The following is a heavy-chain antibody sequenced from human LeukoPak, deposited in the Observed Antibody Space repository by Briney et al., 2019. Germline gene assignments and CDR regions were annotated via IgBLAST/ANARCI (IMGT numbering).Heavy chain of an antibody. J-gene: IGHJ4*02. Sequence: GRSLRLSCAASGFTFSSYGMHGVRQAPGKGLEWVAVISYDGSNKYYADSVKGRFTISRDNSKNTLYLQMNSLRAEDTAVYYCAKGHDGYNYGGAFDYWGQGTLVTVSS. CDR1: GFTFSSYG. CDR2: ISYDGSNK. CDR3: AKGHDGYNYGGAFDY. D-gene: IGHD5-24*01. V-gene: IGHV3-30*18.